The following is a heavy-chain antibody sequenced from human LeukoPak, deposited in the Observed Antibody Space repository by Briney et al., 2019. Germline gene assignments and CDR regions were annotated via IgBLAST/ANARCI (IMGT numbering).Heavy chain of an antibody. CDR1: GGSISGYY. CDR2: ISSSGNT. Sequence: PSETLSLTCTVSGGSISGYYWSWIRQSAGKGLEWIGRISSSGNTNYNASLKSRVTMSVDTSKNQFSLKLTSVTAADTAVYYCARGLPLPRVLLRQTYFDYWGQGTLVTVSS. V-gene: IGHV4-4*07. J-gene: IGHJ4*02. D-gene: IGHD3-10*01. CDR3: ARGLPLPRVLLRQTYFDY.